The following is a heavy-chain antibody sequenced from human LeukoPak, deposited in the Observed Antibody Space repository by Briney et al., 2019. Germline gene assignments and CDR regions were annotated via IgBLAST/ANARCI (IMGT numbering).Heavy chain of an antibody. CDR1: GVSVSTSH. CDR3: SEGYFEPFDH. J-gene: IGHJ4*02. V-gene: IGHV4-59*02. CDR2: LSYPGKT. D-gene: IGHD2/OR15-2a*01. Sequence: PSETLSLTCNVSGVSVSTSHWNWIRQRPGKGLEWIGCLSYPGKTDYNPSLKSRVSISLGSSNNHFSLKLTSVTAADTAVYYCSEGYFEPFDHWGQGILVTVSS.